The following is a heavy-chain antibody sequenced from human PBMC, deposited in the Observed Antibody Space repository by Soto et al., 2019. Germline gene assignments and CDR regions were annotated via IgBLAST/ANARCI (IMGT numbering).Heavy chain of an antibody. CDR1: GGTFSSYA. Sequence: QVQLVQSGAEVKKPGSSVKVSCKASGGTFSSYAISWVRQAPGQGLEWMGGIIPIFGTANYAQKFQGRVTITANKSTSTAYMELSSLRSEETAVYYCARGGDRRGYSYGSFDYWGQGTLVTVSS. CDR3: ARGGDRRGYSYGSFDY. V-gene: IGHV1-69*06. CDR2: IIPIFGTA. D-gene: IGHD5-18*01. J-gene: IGHJ4*02.